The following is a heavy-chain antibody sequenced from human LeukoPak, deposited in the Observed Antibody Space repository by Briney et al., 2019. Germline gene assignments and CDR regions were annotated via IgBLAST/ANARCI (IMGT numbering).Heavy chain of an antibody. Sequence: PGGSLRLSCAASGFTFSSYSMNWVRQAPGKGLEWIGYIYYSGSTNYNPSLKSRVTISVDTSKNQFSLKLSSVTAADTAVYYCATGYSSGLEYYFDYWGQGTLVTVSS. D-gene: IGHD6-19*01. V-gene: IGHV4-59*01. CDR3: ATGYSSGLEYYFDY. CDR1: GFTFSSYS. CDR2: IYYSGST. J-gene: IGHJ4*02.